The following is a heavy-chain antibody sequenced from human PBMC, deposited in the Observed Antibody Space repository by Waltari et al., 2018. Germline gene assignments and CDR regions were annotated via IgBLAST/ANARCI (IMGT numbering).Heavy chain of an antibody. CDR3: ARSVHSIAAFDY. D-gene: IGHD6-6*01. J-gene: IGHJ4*02. Sequence: QVQLQQWGAGLLKPSETLSLTCAVYGGSFSGYYWSWTRQPPGKGLEWIGEINHSGSTNYNPSLKSRVTISVDTSKNQFSLKLGSVTAADTAVYYCARSVHSIAAFDYWGQGTLVTVSS. CDR1: GGSFSGYY. V-gene: IGHV4-34*01. CDR2: INHSGST.